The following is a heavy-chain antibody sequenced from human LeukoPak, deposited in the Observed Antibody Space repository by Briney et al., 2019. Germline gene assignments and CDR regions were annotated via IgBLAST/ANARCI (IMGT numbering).Heavy chain of an antibody. V-gene: IGHV3-33*01. CDR2: IWYDGSNK. CDR1: GFTFSSYG. J-gene: IGHJ4*02. CDR3: ARGYCTNGVCYFIDY. D-gene: IGHD2-8*01. Sequence: GGSLRLSCAASGFTFSSYGMHWVRQAPGRGLEWVAVIWYDGSNKNYADSVKGRFTISRDNSKNTLYLQMNSLRAEDTALYYCARGYCTNGVCYFIDYWGQGTLVTVSS.